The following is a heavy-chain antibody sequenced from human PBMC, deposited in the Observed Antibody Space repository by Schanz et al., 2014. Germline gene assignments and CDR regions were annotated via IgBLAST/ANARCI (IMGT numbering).Heavy chain of an antibody. V-gene: IGHV3-11*01. J-gene: IGHJ4*02. Sequence: QVQLVESGGGLVKPGGSLRLSCTASGFTFRDYQMTWIRQAPGKGLEWVSYITSGSAKFYADSVKGRFTISRHNAKNSLYLQMNSLRAEDTAVYYCAREKRRTEVVLDHWGQGTLVTVS. CDR1: GFTFRDYQ. CDR2: ITSGSAK. CDR3: AREKRRTEVVLDH.